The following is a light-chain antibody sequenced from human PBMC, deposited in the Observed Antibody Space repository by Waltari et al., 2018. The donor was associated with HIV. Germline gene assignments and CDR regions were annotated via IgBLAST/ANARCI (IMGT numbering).Light chain of an antibody. Sequence: VVVTQSPLSLPVSLGQPASISCNSSQSLLYSDGNTYLNLFQQRPGQSPRRLIYKVSNRDSGVPDRFSGSGSGTDFTLKISRVEAEDVGVYYCMQGTHWPITFGQGTRLEIK. CDR2: KVS. V-gene: IGKV2-30*01. CDR3: MQGTHWPIT. CDR1: QSLLYSDGNTY. J-gene: IGKJ5*01.